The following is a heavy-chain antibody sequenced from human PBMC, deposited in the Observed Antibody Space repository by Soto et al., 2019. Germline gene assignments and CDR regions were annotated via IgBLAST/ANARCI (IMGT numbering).Heavy chain of an antibody. V-gene: IGHV4-31*03. D-gene: IGHD3-22*01. CDR3: AREYDSSGYYY. CDR1: GGSISSGGYY. CDR2: IYYSGST. J-gene: IGHJ4*02. Sequence: QVQLQESGPGRVKPSQTLSLTCTVSGGSISSGGYYWSWIRQHPGKGLEWIGYIYYSGSTYYNPSLKSRVTISVDTSKNKFSLKLSSVTAADTAVYYCAREYDSSGYYYWGQGTLVTVSS.